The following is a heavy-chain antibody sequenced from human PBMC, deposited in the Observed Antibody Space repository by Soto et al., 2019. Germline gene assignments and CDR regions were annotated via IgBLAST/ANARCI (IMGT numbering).Heavy chain of an antibody. CDR2: IYPGDSDT. V-gene: IGHV5-51*01. D-gene: IGHD2-15*01. J-gene: IGHJ6*02. CDR1: GYSFTSYW. CDR3: ARWDCSGGSCWRAYYYGMDV. Sequence: GESLKISCKGSGYSFTSYWIGWVRQMPGKGLEWMGIIYPGDSDTRYSPSFQGQVTISADKSISTAYLQWSSLKASDTAMYYCARWDCSGGSCWRAYYYGMDVWGQGTTVTVSS.